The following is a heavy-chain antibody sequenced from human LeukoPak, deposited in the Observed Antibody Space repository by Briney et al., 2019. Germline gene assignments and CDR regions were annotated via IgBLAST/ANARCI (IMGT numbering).Heavy chain of an antibody. J-gene: IGHJ6*03. D-gene: IGHD5-24*01. V-gene: IGHV1-69*13. CDR1: GGTFSSYA. CDR3: ARGWLRVLGYYYYMDV. Sequence: SVKVSCKASGGTFSSYAISWVRQAPGQGLEWMGGIIPIFGTANYAQKFQGRVTITADESTSTAYMELSSLRSEDTAVYYCARGWLRVLGYYYYMDVWGKGTTVTVSS. CDR2: IIPIFGTA.